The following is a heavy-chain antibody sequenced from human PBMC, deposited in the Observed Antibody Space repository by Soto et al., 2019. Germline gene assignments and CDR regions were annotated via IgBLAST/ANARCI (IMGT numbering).Heavy chain of an antibody. CDR2: IYPGDSDT. CDR3: ARTSAAGKYYYGMDV. D-gene: IGHD6-13*01. Sequence: EVQLVQSGAEVKKPGESLKISCKGSGYSFTSYSIGWVRQMPGKGLEWMGIIYPGDSDTRYSPSFQGQVTLSADKSISTAYLQWSSLKASDTAMYYCARTSAAGKYYYGMDVWGQGTTVTVSS. CDR1: GYSFTSYS. J-gene: IGHJ6*02. V-gene: IGHV5-51*01.